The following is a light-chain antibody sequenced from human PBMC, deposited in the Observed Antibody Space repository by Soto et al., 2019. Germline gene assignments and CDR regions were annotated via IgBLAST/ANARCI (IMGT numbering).Light chain of an antibody. V-gene: IGKV3-15*01. Sequence: EIVMTQSPATLSVSPGERAILSCRASQSVSNNLAWYQQKPGQAPRFLIYHASTRATGLPTRFSGSGSGTEFTLTISSLQSEDFAVYYCQQYNKWPVTFGGGTKVEIK. CDR1: QSVSNN. CDR3: QQYNKWPVT. CDR2: HAS. J-gene: IGKJ4*01.